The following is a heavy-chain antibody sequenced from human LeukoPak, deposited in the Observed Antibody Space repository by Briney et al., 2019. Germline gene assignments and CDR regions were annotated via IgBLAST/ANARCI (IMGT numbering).Heavy chain of an antibody. CDR1: GFNFRDST. V-gene: IGHV3-73*01. J-gene: IGHJ6*04. D-gene: IGHD6-13*01. Sequence: QSGGSLRLSCAASGFNFRDSTMHWVRQASGKGLEWVGRIKSKADSYATAYGASVKGRFSISRDDSKNTAYLQMNSLKSEDTAVYYCTRCDPEGTAAGTLDVWGKGTTVTVSS. CDR3: TRCDPEGTAAGTLDV. CDR2: IKSKADSYAT.